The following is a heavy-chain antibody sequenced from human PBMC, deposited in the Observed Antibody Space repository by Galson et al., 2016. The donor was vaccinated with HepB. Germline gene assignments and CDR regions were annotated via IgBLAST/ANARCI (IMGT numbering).Heavy chain of an antibody. CDR1: GFTFGMYA. CDR2: VSAGGDNT. V-gene: IGHV3-23*01. J-gene: IGHJ4*02. CDR3: ARDYFRYYSAN. Sequence: SLRLSCAASGFTFGMYAMTWVRQAPGKGLEWVSSVSAGGDNTYYAESVKGQFTISRDNSKNTLYLQMNSRRAEDTAMYFCARDYFRYYSANWGQGTLVTVSS. D-gene: IGHD3-10*01.